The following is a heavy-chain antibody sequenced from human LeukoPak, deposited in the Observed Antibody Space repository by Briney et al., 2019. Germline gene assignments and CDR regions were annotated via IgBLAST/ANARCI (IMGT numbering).Heavy chain of an antibody. CDR3: ARDHDDYTPFDS. CDR2: ISYHESNK. Sequence: PGGSLRLSCVASGFTFSTYVMHWVRQAPGKGLEWVAFISYHESNKYYADSVKGRFTISRDNSKNTVYLQMNSLRAEGTAIYYCARDHDDYTPFDSWGQGALVTVSS. V-gene: IGHV3-30-3*01. D-gene: IGHD4-17*01. CDR1: GFTFSTYV. J-gene: IGHJ4*02.